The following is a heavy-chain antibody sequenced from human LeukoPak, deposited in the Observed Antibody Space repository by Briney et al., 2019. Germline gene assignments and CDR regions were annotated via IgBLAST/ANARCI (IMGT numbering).Heavy chain of an antibody. J-gene: IGHJ6*03. D-gene: IGHD6-13*01. CDR3: AKDIAAAGPNYYYYYMDV. V-gene: IGHV3-21*01. CDR2: ISSSSSYI. CDR1: GFTLSSYS. Sequence: GGSLRLSCAASGFTLSSYSMNWVRQAPGKGLEWVSSISSSSSYIYYADSVKGRFTISRDNSKNTLYLQMNSLRAEDTAVYYCAKDIAAAGPNYYYYYMDVWGKGTTVTISS.